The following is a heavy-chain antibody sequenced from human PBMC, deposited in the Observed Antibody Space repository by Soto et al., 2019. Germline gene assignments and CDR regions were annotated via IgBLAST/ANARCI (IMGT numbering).Heavy chain of an antibody. CDR2: INPSGAST. CDR1: GYTFTSYY. V-gene: IGHV1-46*01. D-gene: IGHD5-12*01. Sequence: GASVNVSCKASGYTFTSYYIHWVRQAPGQGLEWVGLINPSGASTTYAQKFQGRVTMTRDTSTSTVYMELNSLRSEDTAVYFCARDAQIGHGYSAYHTYWGQGTLVTSPQ. CDR3: ARDAQIGHGYSAYHTY. J-gene: IGHJ4*02.